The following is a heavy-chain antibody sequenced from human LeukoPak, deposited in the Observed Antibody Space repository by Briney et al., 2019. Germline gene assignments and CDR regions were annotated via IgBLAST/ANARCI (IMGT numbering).Heavy chain of an antibody. V-gene: IGHV3-23*01. CDR2: ISGSGGST. D-gene: IGHD6-19*01. J-gene: IGHJ4*02. CDR1: GFTFSNYA. CDR3: AKFRPITSVAGMIFHY. Sequence: GGSLRLSCAASGFTFSNYAMSWVRQAPGKGLEWVSAISGSGGSTYYADSVKGRFTISRDNSKNTLYLQMNSLRAEDTAVYYCAKFRPITSVAGMIFHYWGQGTLVTVSS.